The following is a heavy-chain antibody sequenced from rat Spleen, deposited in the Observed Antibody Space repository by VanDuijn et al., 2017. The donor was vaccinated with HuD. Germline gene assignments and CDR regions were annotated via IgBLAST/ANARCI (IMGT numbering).Heavy chain of an antibody. D-gene: IGHD1-11*01. CDR3: ARGGGYSEVNFDY. CDR2: INYDGSST. J-gene: IGHJ2*01. CDR1: GFTFSDYY. V-gene: IGHV5-29*01. Sequence: EVQLVESDGGLVQPGRSLKLSCAASGFTFSDYYMAWVRQAPTKGLEWVATINYDGSSTYYRDSVKGRFTLSRANEKSTLYLQMDSLGSEDTATYYCARGGGYSEVNFDYWGQGVMVTVSS.